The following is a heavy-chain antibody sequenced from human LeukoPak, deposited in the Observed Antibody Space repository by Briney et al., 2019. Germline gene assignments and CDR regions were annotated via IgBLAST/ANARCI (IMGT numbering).Heavy chain of an antibody. CDR3: AELGITMIGGV. V-gene: IGHV3-48*03. D-gene: IGHD3-10*02. Sequence: GGSLRLSCAASGLIFSNYAMTWVRQAPGRGLEWVSSIVGIGTTTYYADSVKGRFTISRDNAKNSLYLQMNSLRAEDTAVYYCAELGITMIGGVWGKGTRVTITS. CDR2: IVGIGTTT. CDR1: GLIFSNYA. J-gene: IGHJ6*04.